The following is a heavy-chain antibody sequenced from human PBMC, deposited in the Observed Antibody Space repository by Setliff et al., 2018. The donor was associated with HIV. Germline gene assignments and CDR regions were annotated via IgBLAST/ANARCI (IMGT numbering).Heavy chain of an antibody. CDR2: INRGGST. Sequence: SETLSLTCGVYGESLSGYYWNWIRQPPGKGLEWIGEINRGGSTNDNPSLKSRAIISVDTSKKNLSLNLTSVTAADTAVYYCATRGCNGYKAFDYWGQGTLVTVSS. V-gene: IGHV4-34*04. D-gene: IGHD1-1*01. J-gene: IGHJ4*02. CDR1: GESLSGYY. CDR3: ATRGCNGYKAFDY.